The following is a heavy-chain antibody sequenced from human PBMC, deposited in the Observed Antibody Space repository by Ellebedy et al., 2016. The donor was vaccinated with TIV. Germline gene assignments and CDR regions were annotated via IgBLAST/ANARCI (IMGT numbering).Heavy chain of an antibody. CDR3: ARAGDSSGYFDY. V-gene: IGHV3-11*01. CDR2: ISSSGSTI. Sequence: GESLKISCAASGFTFSDYYMSWNRQAPGKGLEWVSYISSSGSTIYYADSVKGRFTISRDNAKNSLYLQMNSLRAEDTAEYYCARAGDSSGYFDYWGQGTLVTVSS. D-gene: IGHD3-22*01. J-gene: IGHJ4*02. CDR1: GFTFSDYY.